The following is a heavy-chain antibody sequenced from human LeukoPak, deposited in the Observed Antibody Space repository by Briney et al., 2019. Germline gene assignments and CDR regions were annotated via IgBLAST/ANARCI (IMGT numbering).Heavy chain of an antibody. Sequence: GGSLRLSCAASGFNFRGYAMHWVRQAPGRGLEWVAFLRYDGSDQKYADSVKGRFTISRDNSKNTLYLQMNSLRAEDTAVYYCAKYYYGSGDEKALDIWGQGTMVTVSS. V-gene: IGHV3-30*02. J-gene: IGHJ3*02. CDR2: LRYDGSDQ. CDR3: AKYYYGSGDEKALDI. D-gene: IGHD3-10*01. CDR1: GFNFRGYA.